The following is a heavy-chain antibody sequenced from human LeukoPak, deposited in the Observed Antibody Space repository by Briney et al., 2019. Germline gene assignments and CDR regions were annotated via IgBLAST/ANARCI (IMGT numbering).Heavy chain of an antibody. V-gene: IGHV4-39*07. J-gene: IGHJ4*02. D-gene: IGHD6-19*01. CDR1: GDSISSDNCY. CDR3: ARTYSSGQGAYY. CDR2: INYSGTT. Sequence: SETLSLTCTVSGDSISSDNCYWAWLRQSPGKGLEWIASINYSGTTYYNPSLNSRVTISVDTSKNRFSLKLSSVTAADTAVYYCARTYSSGQGAYYWGQGTLVTVPS.